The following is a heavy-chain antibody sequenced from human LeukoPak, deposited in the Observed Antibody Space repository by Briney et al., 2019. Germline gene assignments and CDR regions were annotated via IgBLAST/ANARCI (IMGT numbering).Heavy chain of an antibody. CDR3: AKVEANYFDY. Sequence: SETLSLTCTVSGGSVSYSTYYWSWIRQPPGKGLEWIGYIHYRGSTQYNPSLKSRVTILVDTSKNQFSLRLSSMTAADTAVYYCAKVEANYFDYWGQGILVTVSS. D-gene: IGHD1-26*01. CDR2: IHYRGST. V-gene: IGHV4-61*01. J-gene: IGHJ4*02. CDR1: GGSVSYSTYY.